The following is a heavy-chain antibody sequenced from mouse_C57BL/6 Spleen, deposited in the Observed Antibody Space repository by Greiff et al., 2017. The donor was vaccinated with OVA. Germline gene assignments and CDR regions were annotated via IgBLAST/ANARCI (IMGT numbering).Heavy chain of an antibody. CDR3: AREQGLAMDY. CDR2: INPSTGGT. D-gene: IGHD3-3*01. V-gene: IGHV1-42*01. J-gene: IGHJ4*01. Sequence: EVQLQQSGPELVKPGASVKLSCKASGYSFTGYYMNWVKQSPEKSLEWIGEINPSTGGTTYNQKFKAKATLTVDKSSSTAYMQLKSLTSEDSAVYYCAREQGLAMDYWGQGTSVTVSS. CDR1: GYSFTGYY.